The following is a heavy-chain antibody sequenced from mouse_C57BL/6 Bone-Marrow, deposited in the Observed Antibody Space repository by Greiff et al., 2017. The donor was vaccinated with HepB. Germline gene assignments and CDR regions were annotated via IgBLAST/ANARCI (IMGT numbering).Heavy chain of an antibody. CDR1: GYTFTSYW. D-gene: IGHD1-1*01. Sequence: QVQLQQPGAELVKPGASVKMSCKASGYTFTSYWITWVKQRPGQGLEWIGDIYPGSGSTNYNEKFKSKATLTVDTSSSTAYMQLSSLTSEDSAVYYCARYDGSSPYWYFDVWGTGTTVTVSS. CDR3: ARYDGSSPYWYFDV. CDR2: IYPGSGST. J-gene: IGHJ1*03. V-gene: IGHV1-55*01.